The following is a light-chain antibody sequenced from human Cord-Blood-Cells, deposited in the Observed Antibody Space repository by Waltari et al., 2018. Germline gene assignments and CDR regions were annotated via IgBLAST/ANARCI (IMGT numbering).Light chain of an antibody. J-gene: IGKJ5*01. CDR1: QSVSSSY. Sequence: EIVLTQSPGPLSLSPGERATLSCRASQSVSSSYLAGYQQQPGQAPRILIYGAASRATGIPDRFSGSGSGTDFTLTISRLEPEDFAVYYCQQYGSSPPITFGQGTRLEIK. CDR2: GAA. CDR3: QQYGSSPPIT. V-gene: IGKV3-20*01.